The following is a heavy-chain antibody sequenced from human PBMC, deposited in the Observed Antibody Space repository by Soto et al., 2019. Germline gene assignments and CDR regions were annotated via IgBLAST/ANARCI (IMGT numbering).Heavy chain of an antibody. CDR2: IRSKANSYAT. CDR1: GFTFSGSA. Sequence: GGSLRLSCAASGFTFSGSAMHWVRQASGKGLEWVGRIRSKANSYATAYAASVKGRFTISRDDSKNTAYLQMNSLKTEDTAVYYCTRGLAVAGKNYWGQGTLVTVSS. V-gene: IGHV3-73*01. J-gene: IGHJ4*02. D-gene: IGHD6-19*01. CDR3: TRGLAVAGKNY.